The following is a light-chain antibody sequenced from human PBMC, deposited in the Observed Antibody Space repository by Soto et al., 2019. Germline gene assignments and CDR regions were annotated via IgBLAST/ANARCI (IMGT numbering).Light chain of an antibody. V-gene: IGKV1-39*01. Sequence: DIQMTQSPSPLSASVGDRVTITWRASQTISTYLNWYQQKPGKAPKLLIYGASSLQSGVPSRFSGSGYGTDFTLTISSLQPEDFGTYYCQQSFSTPRTFGQGTKVDLK. CDR1: QTISTY. J-gene: IGKJ1*01. CDR3: QQSFSTPRT. CDR2: GAS.